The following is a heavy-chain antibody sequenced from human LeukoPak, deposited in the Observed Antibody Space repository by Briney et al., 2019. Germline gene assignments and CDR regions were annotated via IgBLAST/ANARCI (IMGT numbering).Heavy chain of an antibody. V-gene: IGHV3-30*18. CDR1: GFTVSSNY. CDR3: AKRYCTNAVCHIDY. J-gene: IGHJ4*02. CDR2: ISYDGSTD. D-gene: IGHD2-8*01. Sequence: GGSLRLSCAASGFTVSSNYMSWVRQAPGKGLEWVALISYDGSTDYYSDSVKGRFTISRDSPKNTLYLEMNSLRTEDTAVYYCAKRYCTNAVCHIDYWGQGTLVTVSS.